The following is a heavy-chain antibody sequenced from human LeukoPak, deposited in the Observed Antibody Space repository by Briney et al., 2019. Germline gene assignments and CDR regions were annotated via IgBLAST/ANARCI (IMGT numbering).Heavy chain of an antibody. V-gene: IGHV3-7*03. CDR1: GFTFSSHW. CDR3: VKSGGYATAIRYFDL. J-gene: IGHJ2*01. D-gene: IGHD2-21*02. CDR2: IKEDGSEK. Sequence: GGSLRLSCAASGFTFSSHWMSWVRQAPGKGLEWVANIKEDGSEKYYVDSVKGRFTISRDNAKNSLYLQMDSLRTEDTALYYCVKSGGYATAIRYFDLWGRGTLVTVSS.